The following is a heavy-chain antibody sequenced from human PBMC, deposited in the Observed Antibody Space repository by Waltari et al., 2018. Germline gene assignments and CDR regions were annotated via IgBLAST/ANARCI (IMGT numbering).Heavy chain of an antibody. CDR2: IDFTGYS. CDR3: ARGENGYYYGSGKNYAMDV. Sequence: QVQLRQWGAGLLRPSETLSLNCAVDGGSFSGYYWTWIRQSPGKGLGGVGEIDFTGYSKYNSARESRVTLSADMSKRQVSLTLNFVTAADSAVYFCARGENGYYYGSGKNYAMDVWGQGTPVTVSS. V-gene: IGHV4-34*01. D-gene: IGHD3-10*01. CDR1: GGSFSGYY. J-gene: IGHJ6*02.